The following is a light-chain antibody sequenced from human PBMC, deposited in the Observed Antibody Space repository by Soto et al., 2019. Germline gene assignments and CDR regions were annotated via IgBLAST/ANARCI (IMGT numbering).Light chain of an antibody. CDR2: LEGRGNY. Sequence: QSVLTQSSSASASLGSSVKLTCTLSSGHSSYIIAWHQQQPGKAPRYLMKLEGRGNYNKGSGVPDRFSGSSSGADRYLTISNLQFEDEADYYCETWDSNTHVFGTGTNSPS. CDR1: SGHSSYI. J-gene: IGLJ1*01. V-gene: IGLV4-60*02. CDR3: ETWDSNTHV.